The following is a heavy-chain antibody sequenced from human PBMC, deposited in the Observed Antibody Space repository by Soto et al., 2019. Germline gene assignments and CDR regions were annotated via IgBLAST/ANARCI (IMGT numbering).Heavy chain of an antibody. Sequence: PGESLKISCKGSGYSFTTYWLSWVRQVPGKGLEWMGIIYPGDSDTRYSPSFQGQVTISADKSISAAYLQWSSLKASDTAMYFCARRRGLVGSFDYWGRGTLVTVSS. J-gene: IGHJ4*02. CDR1: GYSFTTYW. CDR2: IYPGDSDT. V-gene: IGHV5-51*01. CDR3: ARRRGLVGSFDY. D-gene: IGHD3-9*01.